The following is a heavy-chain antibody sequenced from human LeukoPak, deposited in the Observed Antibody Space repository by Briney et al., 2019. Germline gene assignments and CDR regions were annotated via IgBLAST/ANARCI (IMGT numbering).Heavy chain of an antibody. V-gene: IGHV3-9*01. CDR3: AKGPSIAAACTWDYYYYMDV. CDR1: GFTFDDYA. Sequence: GGSLRLSCAASGFTFDDYAMHWVRQAPGKGLEWVSGISWNSGSIGYADSVKGRFTISRDNAKNSLYLQMNSLRAEDTALYYCAKGPSIAAACTWDYYYYMDVWGKGTTVTISS. D-gene: IGHD6-13*01. CDR2: ISWNSGSI. J-gene: IGHJ6*03.